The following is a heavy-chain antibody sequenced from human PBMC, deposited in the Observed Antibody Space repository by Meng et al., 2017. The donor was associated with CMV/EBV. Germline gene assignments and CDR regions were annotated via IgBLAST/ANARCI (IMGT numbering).Heavy chain of an antibody. Sequence: SLMITCAASGFTFSSYGMPWVRQAPGKGLEWVAFIRHDGSNNYYADSVKGRFTIYSDNSKNTLYLQMNSLTAEDTAVYYCALLGRGDYVFVFDYWGQGTLVTVSS. CDR1: GFTFSSYG. V-gene: IGHV3-30*02. CDR3: ALLGRGDYVFVFDY. D-gene: IGHD4-17*01. J-gene: IGHJ4*02. CDR2: IRHDGSNN.